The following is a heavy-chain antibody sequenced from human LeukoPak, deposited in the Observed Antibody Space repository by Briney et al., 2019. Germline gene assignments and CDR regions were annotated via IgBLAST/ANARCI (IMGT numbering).Heavy chain of an antibody. CDR1: GFTFSSYW. Sequence: GGSLRPSCAASGFTFSSYWMHWVRQAPGKGLVWVSRINSDGSSTSYADSVKGRFTISRDNAKNTLYLQMNSLRAEDTAVYYCARDYDYYDSSGYPYYYGMDVWGQGTTVTVSS. D-gene: IGHD3-22*01. J-gene: IGHJ6*02. CDR2: INSDGSST. CDR3: ARDYDYYDSSGYPYYYGMDV. V-gene: IGHV3-74*01.